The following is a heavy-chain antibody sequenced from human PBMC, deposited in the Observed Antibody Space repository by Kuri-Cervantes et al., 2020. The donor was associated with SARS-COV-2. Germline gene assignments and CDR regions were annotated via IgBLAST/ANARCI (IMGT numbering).Heavy chain of an antibody. J-gene: IGHJ6*02. CDR2: INHSGNT. CDR3: ARVWGWSGYYFHYGMDV. CDR1: GGFFSSYY. D-gene: IGHD3-3*01. Sequence: ESLKTSCAAYGGFFSSYYWSWIRQPPGKGLEWGGGINHSGNTNYNPSLKSRVTISIDTSKNQFSLKLSPVTAADTAVYYCARVWGWSGYYFHYGMDVWGQGTTVTVSS. V-gene: IGHV4-34*01.